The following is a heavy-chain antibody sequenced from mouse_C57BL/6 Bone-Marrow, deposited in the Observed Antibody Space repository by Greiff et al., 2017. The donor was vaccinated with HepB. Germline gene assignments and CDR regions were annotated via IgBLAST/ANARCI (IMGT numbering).Heavy chain of an antibody. J-gene: IGHJ2*01. CDR2: ISDGGSYT. V-gene: IGHV5-4*03. CDR3: ARYGGYYFDY. CDR1: GFTFSSYA. Sequence: EVKVVESGGGLVKPGGSLKLSCAASGFTFSSYAMSWVRQTPEKRLEWVATISDGGSYTYYPDNVKGRFTISRDNAKNNLYLQMSHLKSEDTAMYYCARYGGYYFDYWGQGTTLTVSS. D-gene: IGHD1-1*01.